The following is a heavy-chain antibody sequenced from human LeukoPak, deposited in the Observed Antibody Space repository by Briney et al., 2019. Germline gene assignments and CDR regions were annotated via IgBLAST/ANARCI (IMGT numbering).Heavy chain of an antibody. CDR1: GYSFTSYW. CDR2: IYPADSDT. V-gene: IGHV5-51*01. CDR3: ARILGNMVRGVINRPYYFDY. Sequence: PGESLKISCKGSGYSFTSYWIGWVRQMPGKGLEWMGIIYPADSDTRYSPSFQGQVTISADKSISTAYLQWSSLKASDTAMYYCARILGNMVRGVINRPYYFDYWGQGTLVTVSS. D-gene: IGHD3-10*01. J-gene: IGHJ4*02.